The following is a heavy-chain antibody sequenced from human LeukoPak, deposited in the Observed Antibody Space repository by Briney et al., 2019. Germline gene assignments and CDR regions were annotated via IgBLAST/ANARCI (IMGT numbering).Heavy chain of an antibody. Sequence: PSDTLSHTCTVSGRSISSGGYYWSWIRQHPAKGLEWIGYIYYSGSTYYNPSLKSRVTISVVTSKNQFSLKLSSVTAADTAVYYCARDLADTIDGDYYGMDVWGQGTTVTVSS. V-gene: IGHV4-31*03. CDR1: GRSISSGGYY. D-gene: IGHD3-3*01. J-gene: IGHJ6*02. CDR2: IYYSGST. CDR3: ARDLADTIDGDYYGMDV.